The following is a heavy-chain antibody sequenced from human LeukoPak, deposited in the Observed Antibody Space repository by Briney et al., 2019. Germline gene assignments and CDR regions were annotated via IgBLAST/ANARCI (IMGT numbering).Heavy chain of an antibody. CDR2: IKQDGSEK. CDR1: GFTLSSYW. CDR3: ARDEYYYSSGTLN. D-gene: IGHD3-10*01. J-gene: IGHJ4*02. V-gene: IGHV3-7*01. Sequence: GGSLRLSCAASGFTLSSYWMSWVRQAPGKGLEWVANIKQDGSEKYYVDSVKGRSTISRDNAKNSLYLQMNSLRAEDTAVYYCARDEYYYSSGTLNWGQGTLVTVSS.